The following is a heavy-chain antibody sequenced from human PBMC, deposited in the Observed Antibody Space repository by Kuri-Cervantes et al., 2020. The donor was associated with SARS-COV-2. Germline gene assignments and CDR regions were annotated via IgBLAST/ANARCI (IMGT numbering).Heavy chain of an antibody. V-gene: IGHV3-30*02. Sequence: GESLKISCAASGFTFSSYGMHWVRQAPGKGLEWVAFIWYDGSKKYYADSVKGRFTISRDNSKNTLYVQMSSLRAEDTAVYYCAKSSSSDRGFDYWGQGTLVTVSS. J-gene: IGHJ4*02. CDR2: IWYDGSKK. D-gene: IGHD6-6*01. CDR1: GFTFSSYG. CDR3: AKSSSSDRGFDY.